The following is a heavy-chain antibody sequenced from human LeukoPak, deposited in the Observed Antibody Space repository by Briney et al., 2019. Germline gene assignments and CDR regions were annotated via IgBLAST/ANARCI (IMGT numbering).Heavy chain of an antibody. J-gene: IGHJ4*02. CDR1: GGSFCGYY. V-gene: IGHV4-34*01. CDR3: ARGTQQWPFYYFDY. Sequence: SETLSLTCAVYGGSFCGYYWSWIRHPPGKGLEWIGEINHSGSTNYNPSLKSRVTISVDTSKNQFSMKLSSVTAADTAVFYCARGTQQWPFYYFDYWGQGTLVTVSS. D-gene: IGHD6-19*01. CDR2: INHSGST.